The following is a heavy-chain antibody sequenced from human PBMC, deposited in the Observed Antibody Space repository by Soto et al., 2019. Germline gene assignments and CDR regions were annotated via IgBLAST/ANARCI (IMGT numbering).Heavy chain of an antibody. J-gene: IGHJ4*02. D-gene: IGHD5-12*01. CDR3: ARDPLRWLQYPYYFDY. Sequence: LSGEACGVPVSSYGMHWIRTTPGNGLEWVAVIWYDGSNKYYADSVKGRFTISRDNSKNTLYLQMNSLRAEDTAVYYCARDPLRWLQYPYYFDYWRQGNLVTVSA. CDR1: GVPVSSYG. CDR2: IWYDGSNK. V-gene: IGHV3-33*01.